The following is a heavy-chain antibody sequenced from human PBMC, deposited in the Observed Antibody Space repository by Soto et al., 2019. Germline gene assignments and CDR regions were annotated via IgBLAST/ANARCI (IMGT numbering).Heavy chain of an antibody. D-gene: IGHD6-19*01. CDR3: ARVRAVDDY. CDR2: SRNKANSYTT. Sequence: EVQLVESGGGLVQPGGSLRLSCAASGFTFSDHYMDWVHQAPGKVLEWVARSRNKANSYTTEYAASVKGRFTISRDDSKNSLYLQMNSLKTEDKAVYYCARVRAVDDYWGQVTLVTVSS. CDR1: GFTFSDHY. V-gene: IGHV3-72*01. J-gene: IGHJ4*02.